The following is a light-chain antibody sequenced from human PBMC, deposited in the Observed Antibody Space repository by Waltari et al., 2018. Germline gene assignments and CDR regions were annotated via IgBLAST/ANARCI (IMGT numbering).Light chain of an antibody. V-gene: IGLV1-47*01. CDR2: RND. CDR3: AAWDDSLSGVV. CDR1: GSNIGSTY. J-gene: IGLJ2*01. Sequence: QSVLTQPPSASGTPGQRVTLSCSGSGSNIGSTYVYWYQQLPGTAPKPLISRNDQRPSGVPDRFSGSKSGTSASLAISGLRSEDETDYYCAAWDDSLSGVVFGGGTKLTVL.